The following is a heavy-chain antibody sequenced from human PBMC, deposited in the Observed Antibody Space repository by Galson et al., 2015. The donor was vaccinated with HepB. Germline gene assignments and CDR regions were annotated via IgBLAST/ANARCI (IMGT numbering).Heavy chain of an antibody. CDR2: IWHDGSNQ. J-gene: IGHJ4*02. V-gene: IGHV3-33*01. CDR1: GFTFSNYG. CDR3: AREDIGSYYPLFDY. Sequence: SLRLSCAASGFTFSNYGMHWVRQAPGQGLEWVGVIWHDGSNQHYVDYLKGRFTITRDNSKNTLYLQINSLRAEDTAVYYCAREDIGSYYPLFDYWGQGTLVTVSS. D-gene: IGHD1-26*01.